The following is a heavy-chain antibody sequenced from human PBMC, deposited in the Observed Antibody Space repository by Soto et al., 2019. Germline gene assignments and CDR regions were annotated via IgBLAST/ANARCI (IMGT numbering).Heavy chain of an antibody. V-gene: IGHV3-48*03. CDR1: GFTFWSYE. CDR3: TRGARWFDP. D-gene: IGHD3-16*01. CDR2: IHSRTGTT. Sequence: EVQMVESGGGLVQPGGSLRLSCAASGFTFWSYEMNWVRQAPGKGLEWVSYIHSRTGTTFYADSVQGRFTISRDNAKSSLYLQMTSLRAEDTAVYYCTRGARWFDPWGQGTLVTVSS. J-gene: IGHJ5*02.